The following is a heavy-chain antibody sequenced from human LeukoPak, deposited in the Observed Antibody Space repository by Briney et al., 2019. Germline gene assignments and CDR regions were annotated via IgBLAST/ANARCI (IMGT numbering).Heavy chain of an antibody. CDR3: ARSGTGLLRYYFDY. V-gene: IGHV4-61*02. Sequence: PSETLSLTCTVSGGSISSGSYYWSWIRQPAGKGLEWIGRIYTSGSTNYNPSLKSRVTISVDTSKNQFSLKLSSVTAADTAVYYCARSGTGLLRYYFDYWGQGTLITVSS. CDR1: GGSISSGSYY. J-gene: IGHJ4*02. D-gene: IGHD3-22*01. CDR2: IYTSGST.